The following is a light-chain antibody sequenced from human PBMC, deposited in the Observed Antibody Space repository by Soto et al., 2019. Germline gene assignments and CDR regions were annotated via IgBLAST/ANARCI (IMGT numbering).Light chain of an antibody. Sequence: SALTQPPSASGSPGQSVTLSCTGTSSDVGGYNYVSWYQQHPGKAPKLMIYEVTKRPSGVPDRFSGSKSNNTASLTVSGLQAEDEADYYCSSYAGSNNVVFGGGTKLTVL. CDR2: EVT. J-gene: IGLJ2*01. CDR3: SSYAGSNNVV. CDR1: SSDVGGYNY. V-gene: IGLV2-8*01.